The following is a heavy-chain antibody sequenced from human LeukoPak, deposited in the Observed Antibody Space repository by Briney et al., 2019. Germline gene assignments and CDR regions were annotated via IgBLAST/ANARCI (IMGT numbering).Heavy chain of an antibody. CDR2: ISSSGSTI. V-gene: IGHV3-48*03. CDR3: ARNEDDDYGMDV. Sequence: GGSLRLSCAASGFTFSSYEMNWVRQAPGKGLEWVSYISSSGSTIYYADSVKGRFTISRDNAKNSLYLQMNSLRAEDTAVYYCARNEDDDYGMDVWGQGTTVTVSS. J-gene: IGHJ6*02. D-gene: IGHD3-3*01. CDR1: GFTFSSYE.